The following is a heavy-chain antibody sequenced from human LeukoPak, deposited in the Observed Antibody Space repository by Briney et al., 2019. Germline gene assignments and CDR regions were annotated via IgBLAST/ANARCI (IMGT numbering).Heavy chain of an antibody. CDR2: VNPSGGST. V-gene: IGHV1-46*01. CDR3: ARGGRMTTVVTYYLDY. Sequence: ASVTVSCTASGYSFTNYYIHWVRQAPGQGLEWMGIVNPSGGSTTYAQEFQGRVTMTRDTSTSTVYMDLSSLRSDDTAVYFCARGGRMTTVVTYYLDYWGQGTLVTVSS. D-gene: IGHD4-23*01. CDR1: GYSFTNYY. J-gene: IGHJ4*02.